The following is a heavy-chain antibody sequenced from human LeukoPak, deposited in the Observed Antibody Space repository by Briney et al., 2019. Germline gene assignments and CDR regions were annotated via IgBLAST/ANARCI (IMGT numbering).Heavy chain of an antibody. V-gene: IGHV4-30-2*01. D-gene: IGHD2-15*01. Sequence: SETLSLTCTVSGGSISSGGYYWSWIRQPPGKGLGWIGYIYHSGSTHYNPSLKSRVTISVDRSKNQFSLKLSSVTAADTAVYYCARDLVAFDYWGQGALVIVSS. J-gene: IGHJ4*02. CDR1: GGSISSGGYY. CDR3: ARDLVAFDY. CDR2: IYHSGST.